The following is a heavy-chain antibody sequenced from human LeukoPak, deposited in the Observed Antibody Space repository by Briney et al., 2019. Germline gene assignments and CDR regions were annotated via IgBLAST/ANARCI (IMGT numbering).Heavy chain of an antibody. V-gene: IGHV1-2*06. D-gene: IGHD2-2*01. J-gene: IGHJ4*02. Sequence: ASVKVSCKSSGYTFTGYYMHWVRQAPGRGLEWMGRINPNSGGTNYAQKFQGRVTMTRDTSISTAYMELSRLRSDDTAVYYCARDPSGYGVPFDYWGQGTLVTVSS. CDR1: GYTFTGYY. CDR2: INPNSGGT. CDR3: ARDPSGYGVPFDY.